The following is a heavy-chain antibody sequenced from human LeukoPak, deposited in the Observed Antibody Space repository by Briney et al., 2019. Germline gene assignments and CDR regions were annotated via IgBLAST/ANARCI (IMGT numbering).Heavy chain of an antibody. CDR3: AKDKTPYNWNDVPFDY. CDR1: GFTFSSYG. J-gene: IGHJ4*02. CDR2: IRYDGSNK. V-gene: IGHV3-30*02. Sequence: GGSLRLSCAASGFTFSSYGMHWVRQAPGKGLEWVAFIRYDGSNKYYADSVKGRFTISRDSSKNTLYLQMNSLRAEDTAVYYCAKDKTPYNWNDVPFDYWGQGTLVTVSS. D-gene: IGHD1-1*01.